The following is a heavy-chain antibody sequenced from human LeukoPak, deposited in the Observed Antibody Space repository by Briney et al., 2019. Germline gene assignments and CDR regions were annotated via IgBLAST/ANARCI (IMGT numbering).Heavy chain of an antibody. CDR2: INPNSGGT. CDR1: GYTFTGYY. J-gene: IGHJ6*03. D-gene: IGHD2-15*01. CDR3: ARDLYCSGGSCPNNYYYYMDV. V-gene: IGHV1-2*02. Sequence: ASVKVSCKASGYTFTGYYMHWVRQAPGQGLEWMGWINPNSGGTNYAQKFQGRVTMTRDTSISTAYMELSRLRSDDTAVYYCARDLYCSGGSCPNNYYYYMDVWGKGTTVTVSS.